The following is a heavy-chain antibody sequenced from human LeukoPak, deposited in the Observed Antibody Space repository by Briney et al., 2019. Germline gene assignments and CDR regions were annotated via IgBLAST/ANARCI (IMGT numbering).Heavy chain of an antibody. CDR2: MYYSGST. V-gene: IGHV4-30-4*01. CDR1: GGSISSGDYY. D-gene: IGHD3-22*01. J-gene: IGHJ5*02. Sequence: PSQTLSLTCTVSGGSISSGDYYWSWSRQPPGKGLEWIAYMYYSGSTYYDPSLKSRVTMSADTSKNQLSLKLSSVTAADKAVYYCARPYYYDSRIDPWGQGILVTVSS. CDR3: ARPYYYDSRIDP.